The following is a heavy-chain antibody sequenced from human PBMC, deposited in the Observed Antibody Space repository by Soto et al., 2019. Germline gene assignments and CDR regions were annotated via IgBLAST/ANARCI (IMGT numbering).Heavy chain of an antibody. V-gene: IGHV3-33*01. Sequence: GGSLRLSCAASGFTFSSYGMHWVRQAPGKGLEWVAVIWYDGSNKYYADSVKGRFTISRDNSKNTLYLQMNSLRAEDTAVYYCARGRVPVVAAFYGMDVWGQGTTVTVSS. J-gene: IGHJ6*02. CDR2: IWYDGSNK. CDR1: GFTFSSYG. D-gene: IGHD2-15*01. CDR3: ARGRVPVVAAFYGMDV.